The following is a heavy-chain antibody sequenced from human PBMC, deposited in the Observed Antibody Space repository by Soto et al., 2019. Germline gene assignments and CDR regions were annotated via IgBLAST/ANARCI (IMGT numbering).Heavy chain of an antibody. V-gene: IGHV1-69*01. CDR3: ARGLSIAAAGDHNFDY. J-gene: IGHJ4*02. CDR2: IIPIFGTA. Sequence: GASVKVSCEASGGTFSSYAISWVRQAPGQGLEWMGGIIPIFGTANYAQKFQGRVTITADESTSTAYMELSSLRSEDTAVYYCARGLSIAAAGDHNFDYWGQGTLVTVSS. D-gene: IGHD6-13*01. CDR1: GGTFSSYA.